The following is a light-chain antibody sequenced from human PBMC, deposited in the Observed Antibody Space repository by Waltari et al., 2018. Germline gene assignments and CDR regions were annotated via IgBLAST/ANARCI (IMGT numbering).Light chain of an antibody. CDR2: EVT. CDR3: CSYVGYSTYYV. CDR1: SSVIRSYKP. V-gene: IGLV2-23*02. J-gene: IGLJ1*01. Sequence: QSALTQPASVSGSPGQSITISCTGTSSVIRSYKPVSCYQHHPGKPPKLLIYEVTKRPSGVSDRFSGSMSGNTASLTISGLQAEDEADYYCCSYVGYSTYYVFGTETKVTVL.